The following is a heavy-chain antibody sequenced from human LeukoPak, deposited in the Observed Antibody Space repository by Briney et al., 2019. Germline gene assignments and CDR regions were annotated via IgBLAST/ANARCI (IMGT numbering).Heavy chain of an antibody. Sequence: SETLSLTCTVSGVSISSHHWSWIRQPAGKGLEWVGRIYTSGSTSYNPSLKSRVTMSVDTSENQFSLKVKSVTAADTAVYYCAKDQNYYGPGDTPFDSWGQGTLVTASS. CDR1: GVSISSHH. J-gene: IGHJ4*02. CDR3: AKDQNYYGPGDTPFDS. V-gene: IGHV4-4*07. D-gene: IGHD3-10*01. CDR2: IYTSGST.